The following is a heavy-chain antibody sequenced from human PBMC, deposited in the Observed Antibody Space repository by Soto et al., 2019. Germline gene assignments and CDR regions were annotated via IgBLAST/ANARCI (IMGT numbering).Heavy chain of an antibody. Sequence: GGSLRLSCAASGFTFSSYAMYWVRQAPGKGLEWVAVISYDGSNKYYADSVKGRFTISRDNSKNTLYLQMNSLRAEDTAVYYCARGPSIGGAGDAFDIWGQGTMVTVSS. J-gene: IGHJ3*02. V-gene: IGHV3-30*04. D-gene: IGHD6-19*01. CDR1: GFTFSSYA. CDR3: ARGPSIGGAGDAFDI. CDR2: ISYDGSNK.